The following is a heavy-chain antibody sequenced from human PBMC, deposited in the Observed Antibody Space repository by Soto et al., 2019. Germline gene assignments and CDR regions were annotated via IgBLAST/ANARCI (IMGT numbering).Heavy chain of an antibody. V-gene: IGHV3-23*01. CDR3: AKDRYRIAVAGMRSMDV. D-gene: IGHD6-19*01. J-gene: IGHJ6*02. Sequence: PGGSLGLSSVASGFTFSSYPMSWVRQPPGKGLEWVSASSGSGGSTYYADSVKGRFTISRDNSKNTLYLQMNSLRAEDTAVYYCAKDRYRIAVAGMRSMDVWGQGTTVTXSS. CDR2: SSGSGGST. CDR1: GFTFSSYP.